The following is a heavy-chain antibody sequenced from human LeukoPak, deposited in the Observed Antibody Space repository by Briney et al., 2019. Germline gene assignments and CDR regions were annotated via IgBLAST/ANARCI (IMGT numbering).Heavy chain of an antibody. CDR3: AKGGTVAGGDY. CDR1: GYTFSDYG. Sequence: ASVKVSCKASGYTFSDYGISWVRQAPGQGLEWMGRISGFNGNTDYAQKFQDRVTMTTDTSTSTAYMELRSLTFDDTAMYYCAKGGTVAGGDYWGQGTLVTVSS. CDR2: ISGFNGNT. V-gene: IGHV1-18*01. D-gene: IGHD6-19*01. J-gene: IGHJ4*02.